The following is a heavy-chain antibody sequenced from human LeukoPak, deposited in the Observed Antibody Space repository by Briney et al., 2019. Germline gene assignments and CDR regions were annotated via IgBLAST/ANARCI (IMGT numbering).Heavy chain of an antibody. J-gene: IGHJ5*02. CDR3: ARRYCSGGSCYGNWFDP. Sequence: GGSPRLSCAASGFTFGSYSMNWVRQAPGKGLDWVSSISSSSSYIYYADSVKGRFTTSRDNAKNSLYLQMNSLRAEDTAVYYCARRYCSGGSCYGNWFDPWGQGTLVTVSS. V-gene: IGHV3-21*01. D-gene: IGHD2-15*01. CDR2: ISSSSSYI. CDR1: GFTFGSYS.